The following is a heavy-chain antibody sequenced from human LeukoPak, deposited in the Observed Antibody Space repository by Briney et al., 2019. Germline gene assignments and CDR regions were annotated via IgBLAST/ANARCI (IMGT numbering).Heavy chain of an antibody. V-gene: IGHV1-8*03. CDR2: MNPNSGDT. CDR3: ASVTTISNYYFDY. Sequence: GASVKVSCKASGYTFTNYDINWVRQATGQGLEWMGWMNPNSGDTGYAQKFQGRFTITRDTSISTAYMELSSLRSEDTAVYYCASVTTISNYYFDYWGQGTLVTVSS. D-gene: IGHD3-3*01. J-gene: IGHJ4*02. CDR1: GYTFTNYD.